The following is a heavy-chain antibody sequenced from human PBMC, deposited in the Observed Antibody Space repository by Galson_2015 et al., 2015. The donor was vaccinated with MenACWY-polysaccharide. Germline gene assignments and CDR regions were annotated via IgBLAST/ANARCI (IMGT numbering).Heavy chain of an antibody. CDR3: ARDISSWYFDL. CDR2: IWHDGSKK. V-gene: IGHV3-33*01. CDR1: GLTFSDYG. J-gene: IGHJ2*01. Sequence: SLRLSCAASGLTFSDYGMHWVRQAPGKGLEWVAAIWHDGSKKFYVDSVKGRFTISRDNSKSTLSLQMNSLRAEDTAVYYCARDISSWYFDLWGRGTLVTVSS.